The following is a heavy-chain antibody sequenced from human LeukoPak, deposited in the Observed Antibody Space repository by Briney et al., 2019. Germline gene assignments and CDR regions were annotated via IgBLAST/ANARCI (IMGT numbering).Heavy chain of an antibody. CDR1: GFTFSSYG. J-gene: IGHJ4*02. CDR3: AKDSDSSSWYGDY. V-gene: IGHV3-30*18. Sequence: GGSLRLSCAASGFTFSSYGMQWVRQAPGKGLEWVAVISYDGSNKYYGDSVKGRFTISRDNSKNTLYLQMNSLRAEDTAVYYCAKDSDSSSWYGDYWGQGTLVTVSS. D-gene: IGHD6-13*01. CDR2: ISYDGSNK.